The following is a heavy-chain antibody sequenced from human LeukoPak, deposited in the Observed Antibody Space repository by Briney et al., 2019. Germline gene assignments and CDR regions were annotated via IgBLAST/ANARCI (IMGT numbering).Heavy chain of an antibody. CDR2: ITSSSTYI. Sequence: PGGSLRLSCAASGFTFSSYGMHWVRQAPGKGLEWVSSITSSSTYIYYADSVKGRFTISRDNARNSLYLQMNSLRAEDTAVYYCARDPYSGSYGNDYYHYMDVWSKGTTVTISS. CDR3: ARDPYSGSYGNDYYHYMDV. V-gene: IGHV3-21*01. J-gene: IGHJ6*03. D-gene: IGHD1-26*01. CDR1: GFTFSSYG.